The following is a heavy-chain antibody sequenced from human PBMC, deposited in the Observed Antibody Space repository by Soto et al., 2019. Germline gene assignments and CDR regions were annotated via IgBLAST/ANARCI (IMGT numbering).Heavy chain of an antibody. Sequence: VQLLESGGGLVQPGGSLRLSCAASGFTFSSYAMSWVPQAPGKGLEWVSGITGSGDNRYYADSVKGRFTIFRDNSKNTLYLQMNSLRVEDTAVFYCAKDYGNFWDPLDYWGQGTLVTVSS. D-gene: IGHD4-17*01. CDR2: ITGSGDNR. V-gene: IGHV3-23*01. CDR1: GFTFSSYA. J-gene: IGHJ4*02. CDR3: AKDYGNFWDPLDY.